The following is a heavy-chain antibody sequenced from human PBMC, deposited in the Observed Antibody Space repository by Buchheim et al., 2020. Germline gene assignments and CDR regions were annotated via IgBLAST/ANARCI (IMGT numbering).Heavy chain of an antibody. CDR2: INSDGSST. V-gene: IGHV3-74*01. D-gene: IGHD2-8*01. CDR1: GFTFSSYW. CDR3: ARGGPGEKYCTNGVCYKYYYYGMDV. Sequence: EVQLVESGGGLVQPGGSLRLSCAASGFTFSSYWMHWVRQAPGKGLVWVSRINSDGSSTSYADSVKGRFTISRDNAKNTLYLQMNSRRAEDTAVYYCARGGPGEKYCTNGVCYKYYYYGMDVWGQGTT. J-gene: IGHJ6*02.